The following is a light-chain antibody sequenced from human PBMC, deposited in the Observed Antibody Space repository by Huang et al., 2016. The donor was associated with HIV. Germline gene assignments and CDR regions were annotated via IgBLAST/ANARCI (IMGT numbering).Light chain of an antibody. CDR1: QDINNV. CDR2: AAS. CDR3: QQYDIHPLT. J-gene: IGKJ3*01. Sequence: IRMTQSPSSLSASTGDRVTITCRANQDINNVLAWYQQSPGSVPKLLIYAASTLQSGVPSRFSGNGSGTDFTLTIGCLHSEDVATYYCQQYDIHPLTFGPGTRVDIK. V-gene: IGKV1-8*01.